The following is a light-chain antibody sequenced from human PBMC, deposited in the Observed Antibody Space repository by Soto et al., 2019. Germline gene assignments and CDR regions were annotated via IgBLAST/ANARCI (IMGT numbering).Light chain of an antibody. J-gene: IGKJ5*01. V-gene: IGKV3D-15*01. CDR1: QSVGKY. CDR3: QQYNNWPPIT. CDR2: DAS. Sequence: IVMTQSPATLSLSPGERATLSCRASQSVGKYLVWYQQKPGQAPRLLIYDASNRATGIPARFSGSGSGTDFTLTISSLQSEDFAVYYCQQYNNWPPITFGQGTRLEIK.